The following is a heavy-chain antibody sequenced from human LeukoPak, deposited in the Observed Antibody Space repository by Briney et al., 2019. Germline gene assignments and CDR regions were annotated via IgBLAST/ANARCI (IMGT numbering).Heavy chain of an antibody. CDR3: ARGNIAVPGTPYYFEY. D-gene: IGHD6-19*01. CDR1: GYTFSSSD. Sequence: ASVRVSCKASGYTFSSSDINWVRQATGQGLEWMGWMNPNSGNTYYAQRFQGRVTMTRDTSISTAYMEVSSLRSEDTAVYYCARGNIAVPGTPYYFEYWGQGTLVTVSS. J-gene: IGHJ4*02. V-gene: IGHV1-8*01. CDR2: MNPNSGNT.